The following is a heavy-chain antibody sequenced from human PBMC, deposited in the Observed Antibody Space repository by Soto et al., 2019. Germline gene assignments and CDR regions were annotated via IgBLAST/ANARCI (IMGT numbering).Heavy chain of an antibody. V-gene: IGHV3-53*01. CDR1: GLTVSSSY. CDR3: ARDGYNYFWFED. J-gene: IGHJ5*02. D-gene: IGHD2-2*02. CDR2: IYRDGNT. Sequence: GGSLRLSCAASGLTVSSSYMSWVRQAPGKGLEWVSSIYRDGNTFYADSVLGRFTMSRDNSKNMVFLQMNSLRAEDTGVYYCARDGYNYFWFEDWGQGILVTVSS.